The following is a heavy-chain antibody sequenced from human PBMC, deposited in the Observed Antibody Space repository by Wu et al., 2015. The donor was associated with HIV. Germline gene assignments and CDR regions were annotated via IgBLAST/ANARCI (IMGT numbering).Heavy chain of an antibody. CDR1: GYTFTSHG. CDR2: ISAYNGNT. V-gene: IGHV1-18*01. D-gene: IGHD3-10*01. Sequence: QVQLVQSGAEVKTPGASVKVSCKASGYTFTSHGLSWVRQAPGQGLEWMGWISAYNGNTNCTQNFQGRVTMTTGTSTNTAYMELRRLTSDDTAVYYCARDRFPYGSGTYFRDSFDIWGQGTMVIVSS. J-gene: IGHJ3*02. CDR3: ARDRFPYGSGTYFRDSFDI.